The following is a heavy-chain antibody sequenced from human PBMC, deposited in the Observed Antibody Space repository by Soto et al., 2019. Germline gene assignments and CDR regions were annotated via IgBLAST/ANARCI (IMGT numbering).Heavy chain of an antibody. Sequence: SETLSLTCTVSGGSINSGGYYWSWIRQHPGKGLEWIGYIYYSGNTYYNPSLKSRVVISIDTSKNEFSLKVTSVTAADTAVYYCAAGVYWSDPWGQGILVTVSS. CDR3: AAGVYWSDP. D-gene: IGHD2-8*01. CDR2: IYYSGNT. J-gene: IGHJ5*02. V-gene: IGHV4-31*03. CDR1: GGSINSGGYY.